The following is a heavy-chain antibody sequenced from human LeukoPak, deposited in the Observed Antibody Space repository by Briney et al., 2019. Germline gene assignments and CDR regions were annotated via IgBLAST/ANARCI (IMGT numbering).Heavy chain of an antibody. CDR1: GFTFDNYA. V-gene: IGHV3-9*01. J-gene: IGHJ4*02. CDR3: AKDPFDY. CDR2: ISWNSGTI. Sequence: PGRSLRRSCAASGFTFDNYAMNWVRQVPGKGLEWISLISWNSGTIGYADSVKGRFTISRDNANNFLYLQMNSLRAEDTALYYCAKDPFDYWGQGTLVTVSS.